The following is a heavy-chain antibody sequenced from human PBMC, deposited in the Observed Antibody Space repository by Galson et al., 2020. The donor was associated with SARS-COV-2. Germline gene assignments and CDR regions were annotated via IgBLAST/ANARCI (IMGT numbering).Heavy chain of an antibody. J-gene: IGHJ6*02. V-gene: IGHV4-59*01. D-gene: IGHD3-10*01. Sequence: ETSETLSLTCTVSGGSITSYYWSWIRQPQGKGLEWIGYIYYSGSTNNNPSPTSRVTISIDTSKNQFSLRLSSVTAADTAVYDCAGCRFYVRHYYGLDVWGQGITVTVSS. CDR2: IYYSGST. CDR1: GGSITSYY. CDR3: AGCRFYVRHYYGLDV.